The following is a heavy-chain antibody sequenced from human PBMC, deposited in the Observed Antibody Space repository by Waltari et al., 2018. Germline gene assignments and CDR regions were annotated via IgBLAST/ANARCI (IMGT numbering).Heavy chain of an antibody. D-gene: IGHD6-19*01. CDR1: GFPVSSHY. J-gene: IGHJ5*02. CDR3: ARGGGIAVAGTRWFDP. Sequence: EVQLVESGGGLIQPGGSLRLSCAASGFPVSSHYMSWVSQAPGKGLELVSVIYSGGSTYDADSVKGRFTISRDNSKNTLYLQMNSLRAEDTAVYYCARGGGIAVAGTRWFDPWGQGTLVTVSS. V-gene: IGHV3-53*01. CDR2: IYSGGST.